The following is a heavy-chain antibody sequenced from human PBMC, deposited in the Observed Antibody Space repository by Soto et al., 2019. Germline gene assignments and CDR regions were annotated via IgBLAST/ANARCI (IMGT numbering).Heavy chain of an antibody. J-gene: IGHJ4*02. CDR3: TRGTEWGGPVFDY. V-gene: IGHV3-73*01. CDR1: GVMFSGSA. Sequence: GGSLRLSCAASGVMFSGSAMHWVRQASGKGLEWIGHIKNKANGYATASAASVRGRFTISRDDSKNTAYLQMNSLKTDDTAVYYCTRGTEWGGPVFDYWGQGTLVTVSS. CDR2: IKNKANGYAT. D-gene: IGHD1-26*01.